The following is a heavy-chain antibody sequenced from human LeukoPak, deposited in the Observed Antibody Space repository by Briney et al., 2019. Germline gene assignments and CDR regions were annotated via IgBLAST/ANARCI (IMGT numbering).Heavy chain of an antibody. CDR1: GYTFTGYY. J-gene: IGHJ4*02. Sequence: GASVKVSCKASGYTFTGYYMHWVRQAPGQGLEWMGWINPNSGGTNYAQKFQGRVTMTRDTSISTAYMELSRLRSDDTAVYYCAREGDYDPFGPFDYWGQGTLVTVSS. CDR3: AREGDYDPFGPFDY. D-gene: IGHD4-17*01. V-gene: IGHV1-2*02. CDR2: INPNSGGT.